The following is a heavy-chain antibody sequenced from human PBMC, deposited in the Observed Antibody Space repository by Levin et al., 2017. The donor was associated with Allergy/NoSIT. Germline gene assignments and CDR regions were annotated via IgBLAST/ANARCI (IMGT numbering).Heavy chain of an antibody. J-gene: IGHJ6*03. CDR2: IYVTGST. Sequence: SETLSLTCSVSGDSISRGIYYWSWIRQPAGEGLEWIGRIYVTGSTSYSPSLKSRVTISLDRSKDQVSLKINSVTAADTAVYYCAGDVGGCNGYEPYCYREVWGKRTAVAVTS. CDR1: GDSISRGIYY. V-gene: IGHV4-61*02. D-gene: IGHD5-12*01. CDR3: AGDVGGCNGYEPYCYREV.